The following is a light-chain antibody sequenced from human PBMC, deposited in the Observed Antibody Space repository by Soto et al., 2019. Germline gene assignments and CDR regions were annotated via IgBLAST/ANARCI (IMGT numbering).Light chain of an antibody. CDR1: QSVSSN. J-gene: IGKJ5*01. CDR2: GAS. V-gene: IGKV3-15*01. Sequence: EIVMAQSPAPLSVSPGERATVSCSASQSVSSNLAWYQQKPGQAPRLLIYGASTRATGIPARFSGSGSGTEFTLTISSLQSDDFATYYCQQYSSYPITLGQGTRLEIK. CDR3: QQYSSYPIT.